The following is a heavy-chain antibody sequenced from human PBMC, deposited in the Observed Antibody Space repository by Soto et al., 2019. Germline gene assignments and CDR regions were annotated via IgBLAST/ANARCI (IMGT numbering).Heavy chain of an antibody. V-gene: IGHV3-21*01. CDR3: ARDGALAARAGWFDP. D-gene: IGHD6-6*01. J-gene: IGHJ5*02. Sequence: GGSLRLSCAASGFTFSSYSMNWVRQAPGKGLEWVSSISSSSSYIYYADSVKGRFTISRDNAKNSLYLQMTSLRAEDPAVYYCARDGALAARAGWFDPWGQGTLVTVSS. CDR2: ISSSSSYI. CDR1: GFTFSSYS.